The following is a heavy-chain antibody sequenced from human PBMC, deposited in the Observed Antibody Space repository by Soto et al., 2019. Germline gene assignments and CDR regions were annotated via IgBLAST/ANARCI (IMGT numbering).Heavy chain of an antibody. CDR2: IYHSGST. Sequence: SETLSLTCAVSGGSISSGGYSWSWIRQPPGKGLEWIGYIYHSGSTYYNPSLKSRVTISVDRSKNQFSLKLSSVTAADTAVYYCARARGYCSGGSCCSEDYYGMDVWGQGTTVTVSS. D-gene: IGHD2-15*01. J-gene: IGHJ6*02. V-gene: IGHV4-30-2*01. CDR3: ARARGYCSGGSCCSEDYYGMDV. CDR1: GGSISSGGYS.